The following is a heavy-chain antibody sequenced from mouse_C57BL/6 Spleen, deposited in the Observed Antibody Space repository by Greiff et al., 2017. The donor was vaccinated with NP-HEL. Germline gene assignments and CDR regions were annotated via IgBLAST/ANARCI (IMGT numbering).Heavy chain of an antibody. V-gene: IGHV14-1*01. Sequence: VQLKQSGAELVRPGASVKLSCTASGFNIKDYYMHWVKQRPEQGLEWIGRIDPEDGDTEYAPKFQGKATMTADTSSNTAYLQLSSLTSEDTAVYYCTWDYDVDYAMDYWGQGTSVTVSS. CDR1: GFNIKDYY. D-gene: IGHD2-4*01. CDR2: IDPEDGDT. CDR3: TWDYDVDYAMDY. J-gene: IGHJ4*01.